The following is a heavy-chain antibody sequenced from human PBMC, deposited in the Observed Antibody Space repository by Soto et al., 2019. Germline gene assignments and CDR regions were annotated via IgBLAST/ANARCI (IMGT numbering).Heavy chain of an antibody. J-gene: IGHJ6*02. CDR1: GGTFSSFT. D-gene: IGHD1-26*01. CDR2: IIPIYGTA. V-gene: IGHV1-69*01. Sequence: QVQLVQSGAEVKKPGSSVKVSCKASGGTFSSFTISWVRQAPGQGLEWMGGIIPIYGTANYAQKFQGRVTITADASTRTAYIELSSLRSEDTAVYYCAKDRRADWESYYYYAMDVWRQGTTVTVSS. CDR3: AKDRRADWESYYYYAMDV.